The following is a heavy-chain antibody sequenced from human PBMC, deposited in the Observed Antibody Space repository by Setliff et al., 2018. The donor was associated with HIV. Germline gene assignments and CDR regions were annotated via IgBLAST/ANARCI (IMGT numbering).Heavy chain of an antibody. Sequence: GESLKISCITSGFTFGDYVMSWFRQAPGKGLEWVGFIRSKAHGGTTEYAASVEVRFTISRDDSKSIAYLQMNSLKTEDTAVYYCTRSNWGSTPDFDYWGQGTMVTVSS. CDR3: TRSNWGSTPDFDY. V-gene: IGHV3-49*03. CDR2: IRSKAHGGTT. CDR1: GFTFGDYV. J-gene: IGHJ4*02. D-gene: IGHD7-27*01.